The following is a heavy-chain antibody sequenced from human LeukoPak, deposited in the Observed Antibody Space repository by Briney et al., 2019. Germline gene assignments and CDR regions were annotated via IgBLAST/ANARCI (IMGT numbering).Heavy chain of an antibody. CDR1: GYTFTGYY. Sequence: APVKVSCKASGYTFTGYYMHWVRQAPGQGLEWMGWINPNSGGTNYAQKFQGRVTMTRDTSISTAYMELSSLRSDDTAMYYCAREDRIHFDYWGQGTLVTVSS. D-gene: IGHD3-3*02. J-gene: IGHJ4*02. V-gene: IGHV1-2*02. CDR2: INPNSGGT. CDR3: AREDRIHFDY.